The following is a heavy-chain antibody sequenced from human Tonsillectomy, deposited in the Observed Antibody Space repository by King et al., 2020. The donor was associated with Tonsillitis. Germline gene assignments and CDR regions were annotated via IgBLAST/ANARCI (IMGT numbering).Heavy chain of an antibody. CDR2: ISYDGSNK. CDR3: AKDSDESCSSTSCYGGGDY. D-gene: IGHD2-2*01. J-gene: IGHJ4*02. CDR1: GFTFSSYG. V-gene: IGHV3-30*18. Sequence: VQLVESGGGVVQPGRSLRLSCAASGFTFSSYGMHWVRQAPGKGLEWVAVISYDGSNKYYADSVKGRFTISRDNSKNTLYLQMNSLRAEDTAVYYCAKDSDESCSSTSCYGGGDYWGLGTLVTVSS.